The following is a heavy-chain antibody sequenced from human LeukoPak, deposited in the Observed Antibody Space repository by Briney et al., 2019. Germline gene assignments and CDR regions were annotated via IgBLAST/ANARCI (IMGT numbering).Heavy chain of an antibody. CDR2: INHSGST. CDR3: ARQGGAIAVAGSNWFDP. Sequence: PSETLSLTCAVYGGSFSGYYWSWIRQPPGKGLEWIGEINHSGSTNYNPSLKSRVTISVDTSKNQFSLKLSSVTAADTAVYYCARQGGAIAVAGSNWFDPWGQGTLVTVSS. D-gene: IGHD6-19*01. CDR1: GGSFSGYY. V-gene: IGHV4-34*01. J-gene: IGHJ5*02.